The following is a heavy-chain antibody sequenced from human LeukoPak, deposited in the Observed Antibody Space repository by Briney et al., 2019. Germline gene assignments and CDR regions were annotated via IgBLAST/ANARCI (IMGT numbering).Heavy chain of an antibody. J-gene: IGHJ5*02. D-gene: IGHD6-13*01. CDR3: VRDDRSSWFDH. CDR2: IYSTGTI. CDR1: GFTVSSNY. V-gene: IGHV3-66*01. Sequence: GGSLRLSCAASGFTVSSNYMSWVRQAPGQGLEWVSMIYSTGTIYYADSVKGRFTISRYNSKNTVYLQINSLRAEDTAVYYCVRDDRSSWFDHWGQGTLVTVSS.